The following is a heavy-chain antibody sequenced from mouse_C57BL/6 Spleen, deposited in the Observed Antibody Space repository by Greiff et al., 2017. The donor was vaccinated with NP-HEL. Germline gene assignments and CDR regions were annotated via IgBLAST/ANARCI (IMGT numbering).Heavy chain of an antibody. CDR1: GYTFTGYW. CDR2: ILPGSGST. Sequence: VKLVESGAELMKPGASVKLSCKATGYTFTGYWIEWVKQRPGHGLEWIGEILPGSGSTNYNEKFKGKATFTADTSSNTAYMQLSSLTTEDSAIYYCARSSIYYGSSIWFAYWGQGTLVTVSA. D-gene: IGHD1-1*01. J-gene: IGHJ3*01. CDR3: ARSSIYYGSSIWFAY. V-gene: IGHV1-9*01.